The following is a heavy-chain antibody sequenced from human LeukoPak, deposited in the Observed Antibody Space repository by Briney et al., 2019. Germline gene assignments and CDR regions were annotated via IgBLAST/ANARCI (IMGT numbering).Heavy chain of an antibody. Sequence: GASVKVSCKASGYTFTGYYMHWVRQAPGQGLEWMGWINPNSGGTNYAQKFQGRVTMTRDTSISTAYMELSRLRFDDTAVYYCAREGTSGYAFLYYYYYYGMDVWGQGTTVTVSS. V-gene: IGHV1-2*02. J-gene: IGHJ6*02. CDR3: AREGTSGYAFLYYYYYYGMDV. D-gene: IGHD5-12*01. CDR1: GYTFTGYY. CDR2: INPNSGGT.